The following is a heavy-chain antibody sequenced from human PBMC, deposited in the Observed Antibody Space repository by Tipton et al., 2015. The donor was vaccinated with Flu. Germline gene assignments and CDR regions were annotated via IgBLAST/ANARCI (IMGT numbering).Heavy chain of an antibody. J-gene: IGHJ4*02. Sequence: TLSLTCAVYGGSFSGYYWSWIRQPPGKGLEWIGEINHSGSTNYNPSLKSRATISVDTPRNQFSLKLSAVTAADTAVYYCAASPWGLHGDSYFELWGRGALVTVSS. V-gene: IGHV4-34*01. D-gene: IGHD2-21*01. CDR1: GGSFSGYY. CDR2: INHSGST. CDR3: AASPWGLHGDSYFEL.